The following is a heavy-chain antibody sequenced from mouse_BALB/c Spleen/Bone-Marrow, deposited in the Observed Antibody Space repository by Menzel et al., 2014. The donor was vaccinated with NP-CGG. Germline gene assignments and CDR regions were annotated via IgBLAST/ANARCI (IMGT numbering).Heavy chain of an antibody. V-gene: IGHV1-69*02. CDR1: GYTFTRYW. Sequence: QVQLQHSGAELVKPGAPVKLSCKASGYTFTRYWMHWVKQRPGRGLEWIGRIDPSDSETHYNQKFKDKATLTVDKSSSTAYIQLSTPTSEDSAVYYGARAHGYYPYWYFDVWGAGTTVTVSS. D-gene: IGHD2-3*01. J-gene: IGHJ1*01. CDR3: ARAHGYYPYWYFDV. CDR2: IDPSDSET.